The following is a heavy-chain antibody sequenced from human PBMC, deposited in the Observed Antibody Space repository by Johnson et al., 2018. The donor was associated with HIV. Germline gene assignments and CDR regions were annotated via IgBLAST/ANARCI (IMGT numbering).Heavy chain of an antibody. CDR1: GFTFSTYG. D-gene: IGHD1-26*01. V-gene: IGHV3-33*01. CDR3: ARLSWDSDAFDI. J-gene: IGHJ3*02. Sequence: QVQLVESGGGVVQPGRSLRLSCAASGFTFSTYGMHWVRQAPGKGLEWVAVTWYDGSNQYYADSVKGRFSISRDNSKNTLYLQMNSLRAEDTAVYYCARLSWDSDAFDIWGQGTMVTVSS. CDR2: TWYDGSNQ.